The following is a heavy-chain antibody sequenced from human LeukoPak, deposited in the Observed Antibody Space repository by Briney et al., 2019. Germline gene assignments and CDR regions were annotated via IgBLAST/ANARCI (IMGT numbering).Heavy chain of an antibody. J-gene: IGHJ4*02. CDR3: AKELQRGRTFEY. V-gene: IGHV3-23*01. CDR2: ISGSGDVT. D-gene: IGHD1-1*01. CDR1: GFTFSSSY. Sequence: GGALRLSCAAYGFTFSSSYMGWVRQAPGKGLEWVSEISGSGDVTYYPDSVKGRFTISRDNSKGTLYMQMNSLRVEDTAVYYCAKELQRGRTFEYWGQGTQVTVSS.